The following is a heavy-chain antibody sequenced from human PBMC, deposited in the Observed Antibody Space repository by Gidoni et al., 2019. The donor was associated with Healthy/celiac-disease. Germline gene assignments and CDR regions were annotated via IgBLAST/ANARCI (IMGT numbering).Heavy chain of an antibody. J-gene: IGHJ4*02. CDR3: AKIASSGWYEGY. CDR2: SSGSGGST. V-gene: IGHV3-23*01. Sequence: VQLLESGGGLVQPGGSLSLSFAASGFTFSSYAMSWVRQAPGKGLEWVSASSGSGGSTYYADSVKGRFTISRDKSKNTLYLQMNSLRAEDTAVYYCAKIASSGWYEGYWGQGTLVTVSS. CDR1: GFTFSSYA. D-gene: IGHD6-19*01.